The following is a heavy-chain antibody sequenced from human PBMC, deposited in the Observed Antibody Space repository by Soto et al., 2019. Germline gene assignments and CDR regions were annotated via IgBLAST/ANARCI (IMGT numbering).Heavy chain of an antibody. CDR1: GGTFSSYA. Sequence: SVKVSCKASGGTFSSYAISWVRQAPGQGLEWMGGIIPIFGTANYAQKFQGRVTITADESTSTAYMELSSLRSEDTAVYYCARGNGSGSYYSNNYYYYYYGMDVWGQGTTVTAP. CDR3: ARGNGSGSYYSNNYYYYYYGMDV. D-gene: IGHD3-10*01. J-gene: IGHJ6*02. V-gene: IGHV1-69*13. CDR2: IIPIFGTA.